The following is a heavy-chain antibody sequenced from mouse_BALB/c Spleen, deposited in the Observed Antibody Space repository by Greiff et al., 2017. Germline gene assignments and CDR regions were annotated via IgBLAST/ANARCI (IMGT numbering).Heavy chain of an antibody. CDR3: ARDGYSYGYAMDY. V-gene: IGHV2-6-7*01. D-gene: IGHD2-3*01. J-gene: IGHJ4*01. CDR2: IWGDGST. CDR1: GFSLTGYG. Sequence: VQRVESGPGLVAPSQSLSITCTVSGFSLTGYGVNWVRQPPGKGLEWLGMIWGDGSTDYNSALKSRLSISKDNSKSQVFLKMNRLQTDDTARYYCARDGYSYGYAMDYWGQGTSVTVSS.